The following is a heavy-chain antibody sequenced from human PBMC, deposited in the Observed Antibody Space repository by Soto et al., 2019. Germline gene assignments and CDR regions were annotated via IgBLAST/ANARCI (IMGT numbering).Heavy chain of an antibody. V-gene: IGHV4-39*01. CDR1: GGSISSSSYY. Sequence: QLQLQESGPGLVKPSETLSLTCTVSGGSISSSSYYWGWIRRPPGKGLEWIGSIYYRGSTYYNPSLKRRVTMSVDTSKNQFSLKLTSVTAADTAVYYCARPGISSGWYSYFDDWGQGTLVTVSS. D-gene: IGHD6-19*01. J-gene: IGHJ4*02. CDR3: ARPGISSGWYSYFDD. CDR2: IYYRGST.